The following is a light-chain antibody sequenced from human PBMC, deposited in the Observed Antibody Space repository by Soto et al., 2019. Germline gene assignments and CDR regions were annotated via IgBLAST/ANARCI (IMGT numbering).Light chain of an antibody. V-gene: IGLV2-23*01. CDR1: SSDVGSYNL. CDR3: CTYAGESTFPYVL. CDR2: EGS. J-gene: IGLJ2*01. Sequence: QSALTQPASVSGSPGQSITISCTGTSSDVGSYNLVSWYQHHPGKAPKLMIYEGSKRPSGVSNRFSGSKSGNTASLTISGLQAEDEADYYCCTYAGESTFPYVLFGGGTKLTVL.